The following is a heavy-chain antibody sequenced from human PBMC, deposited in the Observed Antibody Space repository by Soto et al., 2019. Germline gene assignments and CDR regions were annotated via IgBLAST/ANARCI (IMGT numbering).Heavy chain of an antibody. Sequence: VAGGCLANQCWTWIREPTGKGLEWIGYVYNGGTTNYNPSLKSRVSISEDTSNNQFSLGVNSVTAAHTAVYYSASYRRHAPSRYSLDDWGQGILLTDSS. CDR2: VYNGGTT. J-gene: IGHJ4*02. D-gene: IGHD1-20*01. CDR1: GGCLANQC. CDR3: ASYRRHAPSRYSLDD. V-gene: IGHV4-59*11.